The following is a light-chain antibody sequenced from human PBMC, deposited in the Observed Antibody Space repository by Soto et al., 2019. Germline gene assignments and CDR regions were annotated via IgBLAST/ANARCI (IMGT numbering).Light chain of an antibody. J-gene: IGLJ1*01. CDR1: SSDVGGYNF. CDR2: EVS. Sequence: QSVLTQPASVSGSPGQSITISCTGTSSDVGGYNFVSWHQQHPGKAPKLMIYEVSNRPSGVSNRFSGSKSGNTASLTISGLQAEDEADYYCSSYTSSTPLGYVFGTGTKVTVL. V-gene: IGLV2-14*01. CDR3: SSYTSSTPLGYV.